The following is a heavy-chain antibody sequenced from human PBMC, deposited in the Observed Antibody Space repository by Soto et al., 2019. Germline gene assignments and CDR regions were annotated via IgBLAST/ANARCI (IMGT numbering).Heavy chain of an antibody. CDR1: GYTLTELS. CDR2: FDPEDGET. J-gene: IGHJ6*02. Sequence: ASVKVSCKVSGYTLTELSMHWVRQAPLKGLEWMGGFDPEDGETIYAQKFQGRVTMTEDTSTDTAYMELSSLRSEDTAVYYCATDQQLVQEVYYYGMDVWGQGTTVTVSS. CDR3: ATDQQLVQEVYYYGMDV. D-gene: IGHD6-6*01. V-gene: IGHV1-24*01.